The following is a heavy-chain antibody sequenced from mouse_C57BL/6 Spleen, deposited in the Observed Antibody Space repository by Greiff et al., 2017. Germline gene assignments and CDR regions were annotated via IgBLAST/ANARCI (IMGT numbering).Heavy chain of an antibody. CDR3: ARGKGDYAMDY. CDR1: GYSFTGYY. J-gene: IGHJ4*01. D-gene: IGHD2-1*01. V-gene: IGHV1-43*01. Sequence: VQLQQSGPELVKPGASVKISCKASGYSFTGYYMHWVKQSSEKSLEWIGEINPSTGGTSYNQKFKGKATLTVDKSSSTAYMQLKSLTSEDSAVYYCARGKGDYAMDYWGQGTSVTVSS. CDR2: INPSTGGT.